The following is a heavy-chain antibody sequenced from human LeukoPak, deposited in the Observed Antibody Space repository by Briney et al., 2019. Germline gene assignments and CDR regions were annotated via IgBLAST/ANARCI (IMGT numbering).Heavy chain of an antibody. J-gene: IGHJ4*02. V-gene: IGHV3-30*02. D-gene: IGHD6-6*01. CDR2: IRYDGSNK. CDR3: AKAPWGIAARPSD. Sequence: GGSLRLSCAASGFTFSSYGMHWVRQAPGKGLEWVAFIRYDGSNKYYADSVKGRFTISRDNSKNTLYLQMNSLRAEDTAVYYCAKAPWGIAARPSDWGQGTLVTVSS. CDR1: GFTFSSYG.